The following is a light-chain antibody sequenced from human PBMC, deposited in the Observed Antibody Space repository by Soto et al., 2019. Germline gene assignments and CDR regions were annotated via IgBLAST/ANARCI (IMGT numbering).Light chain of an antibody. CDR3: QQSYTTPRT. V-gene: IGKV1-39*01. Sequence: DIQMTQSPSSLSASVGVRVTITCRASQTVGSSLNWYQHKPGKAPKVLVYAASNLQTGVPSRFSGSGSGTDFNLTINSLQREDFAIYYCQQSYTTPRTFGQGTKV. J-gene: IGKJ1*01. CDR2: AAS. CDR1: QTVGSS.